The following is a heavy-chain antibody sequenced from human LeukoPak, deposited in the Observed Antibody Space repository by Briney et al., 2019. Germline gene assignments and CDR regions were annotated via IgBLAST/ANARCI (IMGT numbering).Heavy chain of an antibody. Sequence: PGGSLRLSCAASGFTFSSYAMHWIRQAPGKGLEYVSAISSNGGSTYYANSVKGRFTISRDNSKNTLYLQKGSLRAEDMAVYYCARDLHWHYYYYMDVWGKGTTVTVSS. J-gene: IGHJ6*03. CDR3: ARDLHWHYYYYMDV. CDR2: ISSNGGST. CDR1: GFTFSSYA. V-gene: IGHV3-64*01. D-gene: IGHD1-1*01.